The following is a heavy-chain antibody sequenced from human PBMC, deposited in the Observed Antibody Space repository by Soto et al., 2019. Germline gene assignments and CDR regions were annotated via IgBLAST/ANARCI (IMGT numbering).Heavy chain of an antibody. CDR2: IYYSGST. D-gene: IGHD3-3*01. CDR3: ASLYYDFWSGSTPYYYGMDV. V-gene: IGHV4-59*01. J-gene: IGHJ6*02. CDR1: GGSISSYY. Sequence: PSETLSLTCTVSGGSISSYYWSWIRQPPGKGLEWIGYIYYSGSTNYNPSLKSRVTISVDTSKNQFSLKLSSVTAADTAVYYCASLYYDFWSGSTPYYYGMDVWGQGTTVTVSS.